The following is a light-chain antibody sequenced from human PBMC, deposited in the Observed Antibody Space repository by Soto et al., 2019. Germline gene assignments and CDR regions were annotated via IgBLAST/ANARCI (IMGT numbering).Light chain of an antibody. CDR2: GAS. Sequence: DIQMTQSPSSLSASVGDPVTFTCRASQDIINHLAWYQQRPGKVPNLLIYGASTLHSGVPSRFRGSGSGTHYSLTIRSRQPEDVATYYCQNAHLSLRTCGQGTRLEIK. V-gene: IGKV1-27*01. CDR1: QDIINH. CDR3: QNAHLSLRT. J-gene: IGKJ5*01.